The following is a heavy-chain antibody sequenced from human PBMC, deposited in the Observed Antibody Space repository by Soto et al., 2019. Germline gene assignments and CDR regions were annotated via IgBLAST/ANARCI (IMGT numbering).Heavy chain of an antibody. D-gene: IGHD2-15*01. CDR1: GGTFSSDS. CDR3: ARSGGLDRDFNY. J-gene: IGHJ4*02. Sequence: EASVKVSCKASGGTFSSDSFSCVRQAPGQGLEWMGGIIPMFDTPIYAQKFQDRVTITADESTSTAYMQLSSLRSGDTAVYYCARSGGLDRDFNYWGQGSLVTVSS. V-gene: IGHV1-69*13. CDR2: IIPMFDTP.